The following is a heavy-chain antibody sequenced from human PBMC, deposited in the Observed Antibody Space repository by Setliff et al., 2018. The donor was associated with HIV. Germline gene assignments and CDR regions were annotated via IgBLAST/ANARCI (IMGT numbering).Heavy chain of an antibody. V-gene: IGHV1-46*01. CDR2: INPSGGST. Sequence: ASVKVSCKASGYTFTSQSIHWVRQAPGQGFEWMGVINPSGGSTGYAEKFQGRVTMTRDTSVNIVYLELSSLRSEDTAKYYCARNFGGSGWYYFDYWGQGTLVTVSS. CDR1: GYTFTSQS. CDR3: ARNFGGSGWYYFDY. D-gene: IGHD6-19*01. J-gene: IGHJ4*02.